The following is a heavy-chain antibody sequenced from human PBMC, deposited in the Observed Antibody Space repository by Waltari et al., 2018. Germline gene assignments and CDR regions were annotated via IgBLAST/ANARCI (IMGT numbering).Heavy chain of an antibody. V-gene: IGHV4-34*01. CDR3: ARKRGVTTVVPFDY. CDR2: LNHSGST. Sequence: QVQLQLWRAGLLTPSETLSFTSHVIVCSFSSYYGPWVRKAPGTGREWIGELNHSGSTNYNTSLKSRVTISVDTSKNQFSLKLSSVTDADTAVYYCARKRGVTTVVPFDYWGQGTLVTVSS. CDR1: VCSFSSYY. J-gene: IGHJ4*02. D-gene: IGHD4-17*01.